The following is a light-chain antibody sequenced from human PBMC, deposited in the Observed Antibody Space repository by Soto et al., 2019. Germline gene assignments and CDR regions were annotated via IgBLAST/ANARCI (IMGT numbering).Light chain of an antibody. CDR2: AAS. Sequence: AIPMTQSPSSLSASVGDRVTITCRASQGIRNDLGWYQQKPGKAPKLLIYAASSLQSGVPSRFRGSGSGTDLAITISSLQPEDFETYYCLQDYNYPLTFGGGTKVDIK. V-gene: IGKV1-6*01. CDR3: LQDYNYPLT. CDR1: QGIRND. J-gene: IGKJ4*01.